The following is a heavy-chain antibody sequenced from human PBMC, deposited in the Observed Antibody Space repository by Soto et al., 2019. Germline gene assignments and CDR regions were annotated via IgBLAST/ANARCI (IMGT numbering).Heavy chain of an antibody. CDR3: ARVWGGAFDF. CDR2: IYYSGST. CDR1: GGSISSYY. Sequence: SETLSLTCTVSGGSISSYYWSWIRQPPGKGLECIWYIYYSGSTNYNSSLNSRVTISVDTSKNHFSLKLSSVTAADTAVYYCARVWGGAFDFWGQGTMVS. D-gene: IGHD3-10*01. V-gene: IGHV4-59*01. J-gene: IGHJ3*01.